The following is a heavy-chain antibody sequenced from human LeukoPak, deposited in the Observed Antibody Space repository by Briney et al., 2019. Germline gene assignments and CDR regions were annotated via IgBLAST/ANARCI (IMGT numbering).Heavy chain of an antibody. CDR1: GFTFSSYE. D-gene: IGHD4-11*01. J-gene: IGHJ6*02. CDR3: ARGLPPDYYYGMDV. Sequence: GGSLRLSCAASGFTFSSYEMNWVRQAPGKGLEWVSYISSSGSTIYYADSVKGRFTISRDNAKNSLYLQMNSLRAEDTAVYYCARGLPPDYYYGMDVWGQGTTVTVFS. V-gene: IGHV3-48*03. CDR2: ISSSGSTI.